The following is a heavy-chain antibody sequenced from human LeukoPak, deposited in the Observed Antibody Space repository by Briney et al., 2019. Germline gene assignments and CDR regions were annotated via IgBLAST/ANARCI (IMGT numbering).Heavy chain of an antibody. J-gene: IGHJ4*02. Sequence: ASVKVPCKASGGTFSSYAISWVRQAPGQGLEWMGWISAYNGNTNYAQKLQGRVTMTTDTSTSTAYMELRSLRSDDTAVYYCANGVGIGGYCSGGSCYAPFSYWGQGTLVTVSS. V-gene: IGHV1-18*01. CDR2: ISAYNGNT. D-gene: IGHD2-15*01. CDR1: GGTFSSYA. CDR3: ANGVGIGGYCSGGSCYAPFSY.